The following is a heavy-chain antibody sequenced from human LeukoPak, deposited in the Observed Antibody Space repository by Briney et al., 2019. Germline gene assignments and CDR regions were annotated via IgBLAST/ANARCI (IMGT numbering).Heavy chain of an antibody. CDR3: ARGLRLLGGLLFDY. CDR2: INPNSGGT. CDR1: GYTFTGYY. Sequence: ASVKVSCTASGYTFTGYYMHWVRQAPGQGLEWMGWINPNSGGTNYAQKFQGRVTMTRDTSISTAYMELSRLRSDDTAVYYCARGLRLLGGLLFDYWGQGTLVTVSS. J-gene: IGHJ4*02. V-gene: IGHV1-2*02. D-gene: IGHD3-3*01.